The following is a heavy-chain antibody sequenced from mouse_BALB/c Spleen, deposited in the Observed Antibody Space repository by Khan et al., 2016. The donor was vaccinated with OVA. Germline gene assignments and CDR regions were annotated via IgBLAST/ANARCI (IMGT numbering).Heavy chain of an antibody. V-gene: IGHV1-18*01. D-gene: IGHD2-2*01. J-gene: IGHJ3*01. CDR1: GYTFTDFI. Sequence: VRLQQSGPELVKPGTSVKISCKASGYTFTDFIIDWVKQSLGESLEWIGDIYPNNGDIMYNQKFKGKATLTVDKSSSTAYMELRILPSADTAVFYCARHGYGGFAYWGQGTLVTVSA. CDR3: ARHGYGGFAY. CDR2: IYPNNGDI.